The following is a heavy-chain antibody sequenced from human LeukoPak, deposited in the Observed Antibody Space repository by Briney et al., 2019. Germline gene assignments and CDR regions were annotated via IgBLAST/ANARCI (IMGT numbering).Heavy chain of an antibody. CDR3: AKDRKIGRLGIIDY. CDR2: IWYDGSNK. Sequence: PGGSLRLSCAASGFTFSSYGIHWVRQAPGKGLEWVAVIWYDGSNKYYADSVKGRFTISRDNSKNTLYLQMNSLRAEDTAVYYCAKDRKIGRLGIIDYWGQGTLVTVSS. J-gene: IGHJ4*02. V-gene: IGHV3-33*06. D-gene: IGHD7-27*01. CDR1: GFTFSSYG.